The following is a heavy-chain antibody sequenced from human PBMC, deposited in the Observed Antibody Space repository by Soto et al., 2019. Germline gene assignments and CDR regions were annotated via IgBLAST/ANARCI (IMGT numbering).Heavy chain of an antibody. D-gene: IGHD3-3*01. CDR3: ARHSSKSLAYYDFWSGPIGGGY. Sequence: QLQLQESGPGLVKPSETLSLTCTVSGGSISSSSYYWGWIRQPPGKGLEWIGSIYYSGSTYYNPSLKSRVTISVDTSKNQFSLKLSSVTAADTAVYYCARHSSKSLAYYDFWSGPIGGGYWGQGTLVTVSS. V-gene: IGHV4-39*01. CDR2: IYYSGST. CDR1: GGSISSSSYY. J-gene: IGHJ4*02.